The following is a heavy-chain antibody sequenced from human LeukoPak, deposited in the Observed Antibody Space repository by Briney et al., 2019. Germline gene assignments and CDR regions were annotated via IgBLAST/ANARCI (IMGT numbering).Heavy chain of an antibody. D-gene: IGHD6-19*01. CDR3: ARVESSGWYWRRPNYYFDY. J-gene: IGHJ4*02. CDR1: GFTFSSYW. CDR2: IKQDGSEK. V-gene: IGHV3-7*01. Sequence: PGGSLRLSCAASGFTFSSYWMSWVRQAPGKGLEWVANIKQDGSEKYYVDSVKGRFTISRDNAKNSLYLQMNSLRAEDTAVYYCARVESSGWYWRRPNYYFDYWGQGTLVTVSS.